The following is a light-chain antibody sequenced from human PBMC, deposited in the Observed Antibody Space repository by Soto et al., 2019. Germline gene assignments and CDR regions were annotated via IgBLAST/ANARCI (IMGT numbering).Light chain of an antibody. V-gene: IGKV1-5*03. CDR1: QTLSSW. CDR2: KAS. J-gene: IGKJ1*01. Sequence: DIQMTQSPSTLSGSVGDRVTITCRASQTLSSWLDWYQQKPGKAPKLLIYKASTLESGVPSRFSGSGSGTEFTLNISSLQPDDFATYYCQHDNSYSEAFGQGTKVELK. CDR3: QHDNSYSEA.